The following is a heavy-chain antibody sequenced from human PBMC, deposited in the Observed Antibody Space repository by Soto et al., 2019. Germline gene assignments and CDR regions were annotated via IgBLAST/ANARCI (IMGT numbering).Heavy chain of an antibody. CDR2: IYYSGST. Sequence: QVQLQESGPGLVKPSQTLSLTCTVSGGSISSGGYYWSWIRQHPGKGLEWIGYIYYSGSTYYNPSLKSRVTISVDTSKNQFSLKLRSVTAADTAVYYCARGNNDFWTYNWFDPWGPGTLVTVSS. V-gene: IGHV4-31*03. D-gene: IGHD3-3*01. CDR3: ARGNNDFWTYNWFDP. CDR1: GGSISSGGYY. J-gene: IGHJ5*02.